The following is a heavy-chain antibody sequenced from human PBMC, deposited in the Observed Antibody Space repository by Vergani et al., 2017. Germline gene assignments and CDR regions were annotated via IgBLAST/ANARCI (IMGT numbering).Heavy chain of an antibody. J-gene: IGHJ5*02. CDR3: ARAESYGDYALGWFDP. CDR2: IYHSGST. D-gene: IGHD4-17*01. CDR1: GYSISSGYY. V-gene: IGHV4-38-2*02. Sequence: QVQLQESGPGLVKPSETLSLTCTVSGYSISSGYYWGWIRQPPGKGLEWIGSIYHSGSTYYNPSLKSRVTISVDTSKNQFSLTLSSVTAADTAVYYCARAESYGDYALGWFDPWGQGTLVTVSS.